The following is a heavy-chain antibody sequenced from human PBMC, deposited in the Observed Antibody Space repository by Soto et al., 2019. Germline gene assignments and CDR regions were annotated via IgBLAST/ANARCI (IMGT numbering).Heavy chain of an antibody. CDR3: ARRTVNIRTFYSGLKTHCFDY. J-gene: IGHJ4*02. V-gene: IGHV4-39*02. Sequence: QLQLQESGPGLVKPSETLSLTCAVSGGSISSSSYYWGWIRQPPGKGLEWIGSISYSGSTYYTPSLQRRVAISVDASKNHFSLKLNSVTAADTAVYYCARRTVNIRTFYSGLKTHCFDYWGQGTLVTVSS. CDR2: ISYSGST. CDR1: GGSISSSSYY. D-gene: IGHD6-19*01.